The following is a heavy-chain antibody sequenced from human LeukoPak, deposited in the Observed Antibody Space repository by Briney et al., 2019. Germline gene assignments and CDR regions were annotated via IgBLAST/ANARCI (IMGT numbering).Heavy chain of an antibody. CDR1: GVSISSYY. D-gene: IGHD3-16*01. Sequence: ETLSLTCTVSGVSISSYYWSWIRQPPGKGLEWVANMNRDGSEKNYVDSMKGRITISRDNAKNSLYLQMNSLRVEDTAVYYCARDGGIIRFGGQDVWGQGTTVTVS. V-gene: IGHV3-7*01. CDR2: MNRDGSEK. CDR3: ARDGGIIRFGGQDV. J-gene: IGHJ6*02.